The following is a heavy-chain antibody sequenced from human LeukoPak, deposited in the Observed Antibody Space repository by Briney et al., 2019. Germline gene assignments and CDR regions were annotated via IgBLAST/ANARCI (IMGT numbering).Heavy chain of an antibody. D-gene: IGHD2-2*02. CDR1: GYTFTSYD. CDR3: ARGHGRAAAIGY. V-gene: IGHV1-8*01. CDR2: MKPNSGNT. Sequence: ASVKVSCKASGYTFTSYDINWVRQATGQGLEWMGWMKPNSGNTGYAQEFHGRVTMTRNTSISTAYMELSSLRSEDTAVYYFARGHGRAAAIGYWGQGTLVTVSS. J-gene: IGHJ4*02.